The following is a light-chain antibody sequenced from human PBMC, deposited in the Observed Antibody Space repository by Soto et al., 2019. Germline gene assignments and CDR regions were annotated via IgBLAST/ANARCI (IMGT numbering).Light chain of an antibody. CDR1: SSDVGGYNY. CDR3: SSYTSSSALVV. CDR2: DVS. J-gene: IGLJ2*01. V-gene: IGLV2-14*01. Sequence: QSALTQPASVSGSPGQSITLSFTGTSSDVGGYNYDSWYQQHPGKAPKPMIYDVSNRPSGVSNRVSGSKSGNTASLTISGLQADDEADYYCSSYTSSSALVVVGGGTKVTVL.